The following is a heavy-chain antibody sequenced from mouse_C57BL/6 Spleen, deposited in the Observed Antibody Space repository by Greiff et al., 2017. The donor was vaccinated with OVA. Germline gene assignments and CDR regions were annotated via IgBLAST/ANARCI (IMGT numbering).Heavy chain of an antibody. CDR2: IKPSNGGT. Sequence: QVQLQQPGTELVKPGASVKLSCKASGYTFPSYWMHWVKQRPGQGLEWIGNIKPSNGGTNYNEKFKSKAKLTVDKSSSTAYMQLGSLTSEDSAVYYCARSPYRSIDAMDYWGQGTSVTVSS. D-gene: IGHD2-3*01. J-gene: IGHJ4*01. CDR3: ARSPYRSIDAMDY. CDR1: GYTFPSYW. V-gene: IGHV1-53*01.